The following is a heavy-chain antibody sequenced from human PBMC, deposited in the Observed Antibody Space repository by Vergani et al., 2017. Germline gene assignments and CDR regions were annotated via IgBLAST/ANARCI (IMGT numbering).Heavy chain of an antibody. Sequence: QVQLVQSGAEVKKPGSSVKVSCKASGGTFSSYAISWVRQAPGQGLEWMGGIIPIFGTANYAQKFQGRVTITAYESTSTAYMELSSLRSEDTAVYYCARVEWGLLTAKYFQHWGQGTLVTVSS. J-gene: IGHJ1*01. D-gene: IGHD1-26*01. CDR3: ARVEWGLLTAKYFQH. CDR2: IIPIFGTA. V-gene: IGHV1-69*01. CDR1: GGTFSSYA.